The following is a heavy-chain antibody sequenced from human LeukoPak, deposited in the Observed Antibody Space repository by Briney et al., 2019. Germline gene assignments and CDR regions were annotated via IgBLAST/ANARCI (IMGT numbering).Heavy chain of an antibody. J-gene: IGHJ4*02. Sequence: GRSLRLSCAASGFTFSSYAMHWVLQAPGKGLEWVAVISYDGSNKYYTDSVKGRFTISRDNSKNTLYLQMNSLRAEDTAVYYCARSPTVMSRGYYDFWSGYYPDYWGQGTLVTVSS. V-gene: IGHV3-30*10. CDR3: ARSPTVMSRGYYDFWSGYYPDY. CDR1: GFTFSSYA. D-gene: IGHD3-3*01. CDR2: ISYDGSNK.